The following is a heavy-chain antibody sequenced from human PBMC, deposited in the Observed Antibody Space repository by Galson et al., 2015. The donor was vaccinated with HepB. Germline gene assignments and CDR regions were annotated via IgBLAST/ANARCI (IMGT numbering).Heavy chain of an antibody. CDR3: AGRCGYSCDFGDSNHSIDV. D-gene: IGHD5-18*01. CDR1: GGSFSGYY. V-gene: IGHV4-34*01. CDR2: INHSGST. Sequence: ETLSLTCAVYGGSFSGYYWRWIRQPPGKGLEWIGEINHSGSTNYNPSVSSRVTISVDTSKNQFSLRLSSVTAADTAVYYCAGRCGYSCDFGDSNHSIDVWGQGTTVTVSS. J-gene: IGHJ6*02.